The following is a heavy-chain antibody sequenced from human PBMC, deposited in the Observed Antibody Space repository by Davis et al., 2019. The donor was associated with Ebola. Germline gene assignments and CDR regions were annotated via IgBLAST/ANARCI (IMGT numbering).Heavy chain of an antibody. Sequence: PGGSLRLSCAASGFTFSSYAMNWVRQAPGKGLEWVANIKQDGSEKYYVDSVKGRFTISRDNAKNSLYLQMNSLRAEDTAVYYCARDNWGNDYWGQGTLVTVSS. CDR2: IKQDGSEK. D-gene: IGHD7-27*01. CDR3: ARDNWGNDY. J-gene: IGHJ4*02. V-gene: IGHV3-7*01. CDR1: GFTFSSYA.